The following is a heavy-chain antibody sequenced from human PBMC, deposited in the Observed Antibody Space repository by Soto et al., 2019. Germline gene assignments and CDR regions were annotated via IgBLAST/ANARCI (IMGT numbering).Heavy chain of an antibody. D-gene: IGHD6-13*01. CDR3: ARDTAMAAAGLYYMDV. Sequence: GASVKVSCKASGGTFSSYTISWVRQAPGQGLEWMGRIIPILGIANYAQKFQGRVTITADKSTSTAYMELSSLRSEDTAVYYCARDTAMAAAGLYYMDVWGKGTMVTVSS. V-gene: IGHV1-69*04. CDR1: GGTFSSYT. J-gene: IGHJ6*03. CDR2: IIPILGIA.